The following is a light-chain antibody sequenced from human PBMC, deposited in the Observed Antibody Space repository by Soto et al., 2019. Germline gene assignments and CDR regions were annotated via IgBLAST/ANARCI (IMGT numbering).Light chain of an antibody. J-gene: IGKJ5*01. CDR2: DTS. CDR1: QIVTSNY. Sequence: EIVLTQSPGTLCFSPVERSTRSCRASQIVTSNYLAWYQQKPGQAPGLLIYDTSTRASGVPARFSGSGSGTEFTLTISSLQSEDFAVYYCQQYNNWHPITFGQGARLEIK. CDR3: QQYNNWHPIT. V-gene: IGKV3D-15*01.